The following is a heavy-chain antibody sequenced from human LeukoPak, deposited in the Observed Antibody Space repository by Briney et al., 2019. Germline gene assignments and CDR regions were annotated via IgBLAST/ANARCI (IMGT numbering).Heavy chain of an antibody. CDR2: IYYSGST. Sequence: SETLSLTCTVSGGSISSYYWSWIRQPPGKGLEWIGYIYYSGSTNYNPSLKSRVTISVDTSKNQFSLKLSSVTAADTAVYYCARGRILTGYYPANSHFDYWGQGTLVTVSS. V-gene: IGHV4-59*08. CDR3: ARGRILTGYYPANSHFDY. J-gene: IGHJ4*02. D-gene: IGHD3-9*01. CDR1: GGSISSYY.